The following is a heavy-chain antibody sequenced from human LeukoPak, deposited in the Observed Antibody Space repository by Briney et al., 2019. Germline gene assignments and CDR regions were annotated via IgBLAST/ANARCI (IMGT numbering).Heavy chain of an antibody. CDR2: ISSSSSYI. J-gene: IGHJ4*02. CDR1: GFTFSSYS. V-gene: IGHV3-21*01. D-gene: IGHD3-22*01. Sequence: PGGSLRLSCAASGFTFSSYSMNWVRQAPGKGLEWVSSISSSSSYIYYADSVKGRFTISRDNAKNSLYLQMNSLRAEDTAVYYCARNHDSSGWFSRYWGQGTLVTVSS. CDR3: ARNHDSSGWFSRY.